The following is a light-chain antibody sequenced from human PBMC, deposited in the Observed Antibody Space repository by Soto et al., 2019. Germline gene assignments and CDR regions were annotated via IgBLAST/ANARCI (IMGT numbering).Light chain of an antibody. CDR3: EQGSSWHWLT. Sequence: EIVLPQSPATLSLSPGATATLPCMASQGVNNYLAWYQQKPGQAPRLVIYDVFTRATGTTATFSGSGSGTDFTPSITTLEPEDCGVYYCEQGSSWHWLTFGGGTRV. CDR1: QGVNNY. CDR2: DVF. J-gene: IGKJ4*01. V-gene: IGKV3D-11*01.